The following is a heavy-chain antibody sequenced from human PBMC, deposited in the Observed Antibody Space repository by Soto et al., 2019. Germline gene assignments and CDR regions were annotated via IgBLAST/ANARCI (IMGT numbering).Heavy chain of an antibody. CDR1: GFTFSSYG. V-gene: IGHV3-30*18. J-gene: IGHJ4*02. CDR2: ISYDGSNK. CDR3: AKGLVPVVVAAAVDK. Sequence: QVQLVESGGGVVQPGRSLRLSCAASGFTFSSYGMHWVRQAPGKGLEWVAVISYDGSNKYYADSVKGRFTISRDNSKNMLYLQMNRLRAEDTAVYYCAKGLVPVVVAAAVDKWGQGPLVTVSS. D-gene: IGHD2-15*01.